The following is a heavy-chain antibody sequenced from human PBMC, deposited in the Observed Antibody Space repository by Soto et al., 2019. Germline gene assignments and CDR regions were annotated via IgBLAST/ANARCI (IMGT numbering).Heavy chain of an antibody. CDR2: IIPIFGTA. Sequence: QVQLVQSGAEVKKPGSSVKVSCTASGGTFSSYAISWVRQAPGQGLEWMGGIIPIFGTANYAQKFQGRVTITADESTSTAYMELSSLRSEDTAVYYCARDLSSSSPYYYYYGMDVWGQGTTVTVSS. CDR3: ARDLSSSSPYYYYYGMDV. CDR1: GGTFSSYA. V-gene: IGHV1-69*01. D-gene: IGHD6-6*01. J-gene: IGHJ6*02.